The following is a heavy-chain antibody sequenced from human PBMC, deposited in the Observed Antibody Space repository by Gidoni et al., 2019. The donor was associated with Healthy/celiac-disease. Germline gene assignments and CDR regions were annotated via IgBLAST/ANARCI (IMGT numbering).Heavy chain of an antibody. CDR2: RSYDGRNK. Sequence: QVQLVESGGGVVQSGRSLRLSCAASGFTVSSYGTHWGRQAPAKGLDWMAVRSYDGRNKYYADSVKGRFTISRDNSKNTLYLQMNSLRAEDTAVYYCAKDLYCSGGSCYSGGLGGMDVWGQGTTVTVSS. CDR1: GFTVSSYG. V-gene: IGHV3-30*18. CDR3: AKDLYCSGGSCYSGGLGGMDV. J-gene: IGHJ6*02. D-gene: IGHD2-15*01.